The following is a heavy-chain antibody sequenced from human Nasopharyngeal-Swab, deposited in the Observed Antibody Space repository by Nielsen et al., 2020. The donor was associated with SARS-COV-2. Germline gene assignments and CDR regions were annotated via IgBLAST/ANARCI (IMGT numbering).Heavy chain of an antibody. CDR2: INPSGGST. D-gene: IGHD5-18*01. J-gene: IGHJ6*02. V-gene: IGHV1-46*01. Sequence: WVRQAPGQGLEWMGIINPSGGSTSYAQKFQGRVTMTRDTSTSTVYMELSSLRSEDTAVYYCAGDRVDTAMAYYYYYGMDVWGQGTTVTVSS. CDR3: AGDRVDTAMAYYYYYGMDV.